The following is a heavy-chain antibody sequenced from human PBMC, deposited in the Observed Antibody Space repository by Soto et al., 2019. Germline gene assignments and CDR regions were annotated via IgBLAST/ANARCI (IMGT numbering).Heavy chain of an antibody. V-gene: IGHV4-31*03. D-gene: IGHD2-2*01. CDR1: GGSISSGGYY. CDR2: IYYSGST. J-gene: IGHJ5*02. Sequence: QVQLQESGPGLVKPSQTLSLTCTVSGGSISSGGYYWSWIRQHPGKGLEWIGYIYYSGSTYYNPSLKSRVTISVDTSKNRFSLKLSSVTAADTAVYYCARVALGGVVVPAALMNWFDPWGQGTLVTVSS. CDR3: ARVALGGVVVPAALMNWFDP.